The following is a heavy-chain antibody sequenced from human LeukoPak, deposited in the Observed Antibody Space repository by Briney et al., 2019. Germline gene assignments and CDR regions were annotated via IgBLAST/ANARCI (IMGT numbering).Heavy chain of an antibody. CDR1: GFTFSSYA. Sequence: GGSLRLSCAASGFTFSSYAMTWVRQAPGKGLEWVSGISGSGGSTYYADSVKGRFTISRDNSKNTLYLQMNSLRVGDTAVYHCAKAWAYGGNSGGDYWGQGTLVTVSS. V-gene: IGHV3-23*01. J-gene: IGHJ4*02. CDR2: ISGSGGST. D-gene: IGHD4-23*01. CDR3: AKAWAYGGNSGGDY.